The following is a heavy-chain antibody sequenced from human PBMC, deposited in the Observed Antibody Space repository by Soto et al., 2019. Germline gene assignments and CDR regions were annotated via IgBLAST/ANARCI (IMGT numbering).Heavy chain of an antibody. CDR3: ARALAGPNWFDP. V-gene: IGHV4-38-2*01. CDR1: GYSISSGYY. Sequence: SETLSLTCAVSGYSISSGYYWGWIRQPPGKGLEWIGSIYHSGSTYYNPSLKSRVTISVDTSKNQFSLKLSSVTAADTAVYYCARALAGPNWFDPWGQGTLVTVSS. J-gene: IGHJ5*02. CDR2: IYHSGST.